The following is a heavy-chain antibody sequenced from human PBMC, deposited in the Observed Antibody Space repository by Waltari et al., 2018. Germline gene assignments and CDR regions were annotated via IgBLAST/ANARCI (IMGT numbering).Heavy chain of an antibody. V-gene: IGHV3-66*01. J-gene: IGHJ4*02. CDR3: ARDRPLDY. CDR2: CYTGGST. CDR1: GFAVSNNY. Sequence: VQVVESGGGLVQPGGSLRLSCAASGFAVSNNYMSWVRQAPGKGLEWVSICYTGGSTYYADSVQGRFTISRDISKNMLLLQMNSLRAEDTAIYYCARDRPLDYWGQGTLVTVSS.